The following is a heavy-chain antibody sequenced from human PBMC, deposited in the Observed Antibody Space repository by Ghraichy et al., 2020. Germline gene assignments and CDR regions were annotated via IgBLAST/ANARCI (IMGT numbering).Heavy chain of an antibody. Sequence: GSLRLSCAASGFTFSTYSMNWVRQAPGKGLEWVSYISSGTSNIYYADSVKGRFTISRDNAKNSLYLQMNSLRAEDTAVYYCARGSMTTVTSRFDYWGQGILVTVSS. CDR3: ARGSMTTVTSRFDY. CDR1: GFTFSTYS. D-gene: IGHD4-17*01. CDR2: ISSGTSNI. V-gene: IGHV3-48*01. J-gene: IGHJ4*02.